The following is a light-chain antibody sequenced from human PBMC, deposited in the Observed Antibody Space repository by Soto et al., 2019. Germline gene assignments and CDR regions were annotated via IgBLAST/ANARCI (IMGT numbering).Light chain of an antibody. CDR1: NIGSKS. CDR3: QVWDSSSDHWV. CDR2: HDS. Sequence: SYELTQPPSVSVAPGKTARIICGGNNIGSKSVHWYQQKPGQAPVLVIYHDSDRPSGIPERFSGSNFGNTATLTISRVEAGDEADYYCQVWDSSSDHWVFGGGTKVTVL. J-gene: IGLJ3*02. V-gene: IGLV3-21*04.